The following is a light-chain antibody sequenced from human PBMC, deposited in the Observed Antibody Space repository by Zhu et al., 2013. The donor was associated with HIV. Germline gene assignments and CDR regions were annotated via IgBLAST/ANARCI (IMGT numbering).Light chain of an antibody. CDR3: QQYNNWPPRT. V-gene: IGKV3-15*01. Sequence: EIVMTQSPATLSVSPGERATLSCRASQSISDNLAWYQHKPGQAPRLLIHGASARATDTPARFSGSGSGTEFTLTISSLQSEDFAVYYCQQYNNWPPRTFGGGTKVEIQ. J-gene: IGKJ4*01. CDR2: GAS. CDR1: QSISDN.